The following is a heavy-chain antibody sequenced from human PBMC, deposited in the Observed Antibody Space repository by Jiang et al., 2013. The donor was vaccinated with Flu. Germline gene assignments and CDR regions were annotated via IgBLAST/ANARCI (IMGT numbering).Heavy chain of an antibody. CDR3: ARLSNCSTTICYGMDV. J-gene: IGHJ6*02. Sequence: GLEWMGIIHPGDFDTRFSPSFQGQVTISADKSISTAYLQWSSLKASDTAMYYCARLSNCSTTICYGMDVWGQGTTVTVSS. V-gene: IGHV5-51*01. CDR2: IHPGDFDT. D-gene: IGHD2-2*01.